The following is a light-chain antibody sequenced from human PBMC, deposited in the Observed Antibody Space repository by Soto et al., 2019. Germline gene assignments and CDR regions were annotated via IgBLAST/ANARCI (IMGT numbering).Light chain of an antibody. J-gene: IGLJ1*01. V-gene: IGLV2-14*01. Sequence: QSVLTQPASVSGSPGQSIPSSCTGTSSDVAFYNHVSWYQQHPGKAPKLLIYEVNNRPSGVSHRFSGSKSGNTASLTISGLQAEDEADYYCSSFASTHTYVFGTGTKVTVL. CDR3: SSFASTHTYV. CDR2: EVN. CDR1: SSDVAFYNH.